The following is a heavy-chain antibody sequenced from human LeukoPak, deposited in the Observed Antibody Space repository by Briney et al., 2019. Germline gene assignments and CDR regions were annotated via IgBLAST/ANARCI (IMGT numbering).Heavy chain of an antibody. J-gene: IGHJ6*02. Sequence: PSETLSLTCTVSGGSISSYYWSWIRQPPGKGLEWIGYIYYSGSTNYNPSLKSRVTISVDTSKNQFSLKLSSVTAADTAVYCCARGPFPGCGGDCYTYIPYYYGMDVWGQGTTVTVSS. CDR2: IYYSGST. V-gene: IGHV4-59*01. D-gene: IGHD2-21*02. CDR1: GGSISSYY. CDR3: ARGPFPGCGGDCYTYIPYYYGMDV.